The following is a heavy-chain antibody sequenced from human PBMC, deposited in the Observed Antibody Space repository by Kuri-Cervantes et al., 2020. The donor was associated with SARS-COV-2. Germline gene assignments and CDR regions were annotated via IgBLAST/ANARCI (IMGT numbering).Heavy chain of an antibody. CDR2: ISSSGSTI. J-gene: IGHJ6*03. V-gene: IGHV3-11*04. Sequence: GESLKISCAASGFTFSDYYMSWIRQAPGKGLEWVSYISSSGSTIYYADSVKGRFTISRDNAKNSLYLQMNSLRAEDTAVYYCARDQVVEWRDYYYYMDVWGKGTTVTVSS. D-gene: IGHD2-15*01. CDR3: ARDQVVEWRDYYYYMDV. CDR1: GFTFSDYY.